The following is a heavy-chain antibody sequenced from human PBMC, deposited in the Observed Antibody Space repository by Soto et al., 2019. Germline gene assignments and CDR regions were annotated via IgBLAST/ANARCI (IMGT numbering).Heavy chain of an antibody. V-gene: IGHV3-7*05. CDR1: GFTFSNYW. J-gene: IGHJ3*02. D-gene: IGHD2-8*02. CDR2: IKRDGSET. CDR3: AKDDKYCAVGNCYDVLEI. Sequence: EVQLVESGGGLVQSGGSLRLSCVASGFTFSNYWMTWVRQAPGKGLEWVANIKRDGSETYLVDSVRGRFTISRDNAKNSRYVQMNRLSSEDTSVYSCAKDDKYCAVGNCYDVLEIWCQGTMVTVSS.